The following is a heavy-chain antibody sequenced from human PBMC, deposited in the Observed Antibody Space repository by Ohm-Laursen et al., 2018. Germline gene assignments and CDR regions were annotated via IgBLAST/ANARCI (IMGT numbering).Heavy chain of an antibody. CDR2: VSYSENT. D-gene: IGHD6-19*01. Sequence: SQTLSLTCAVSGGSFSSADYYWSWIRHHPGKGLEWIGYVSYSENTYYNPSLKSRLLISVDRSKNQFSLKLSSVIAADTAMYYCAHHASVTGLDYWGQGTLVTVSS. CDR3: AHHASVTGLDY. V-gene: IGHV4-31*11. CDR1: GGSFSSADYY. J-gene: IGHJ4*02.